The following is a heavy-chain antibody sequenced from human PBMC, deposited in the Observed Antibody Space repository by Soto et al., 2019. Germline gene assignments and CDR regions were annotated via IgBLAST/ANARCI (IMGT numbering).Heavy chain of an antibody. Sequence: SETLSLTXSVSGASIYTSPYYWGWIRQPPGKGLEWIGNIYYSGSTSYNPSLKSRVTISLDTSKNQYSLSLTSVTAADTAVYYCARQIYSYDFSGLDPWGQGTLVTVSS. CDR3: ARQIYSYDFSGLDP. CDR1: GASIYTSPYY. CDR2: IYYSGST. D-gene: IGHD5-18*01. V-gene: IGHV4-39*01. J-gene: IGHJ5*02.